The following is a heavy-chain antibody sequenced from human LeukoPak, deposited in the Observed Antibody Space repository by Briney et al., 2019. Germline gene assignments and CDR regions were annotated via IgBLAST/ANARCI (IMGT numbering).Heavy chain of an antibody. CDR3: ERDWGATTRVFDY. Sequence: WGSLSLSGAASGFTFSSYGMHWVRQAPGKGLEWVAFIRYDGSNKYYADSVKGRFTISRDNAKNTLYLHVNSLRPEDTAVYYCERDWGATTRVFDYWGQGTLVTVSS. CDR1: GFTFSSYG. V-gene: IGHV3-30*02. CDR2: IRYDGSNK. J-gene: IGHJ4*02. D-gene: IGHD1-26*01.